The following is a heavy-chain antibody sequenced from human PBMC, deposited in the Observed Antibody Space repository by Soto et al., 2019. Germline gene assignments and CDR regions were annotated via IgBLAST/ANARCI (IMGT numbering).Heavy chain of an antibody. V-gene: IGHV5-51*01. CDR3: ASMNPLFYFDY. CDR2: IYPGDSDT. D-gene: IGHD3-16*01. Sequence: PGDSLKISCKGSWYSFTSFWIGWVRQMPGKGLEWMGIIYPGDSDTRYSPSFQGQVTISADKSISPAYLQWSSLKASDTAMYYCASMNPLFYFDYWGQGTLVTVSS. CDR1: WYSFTSFW. J-gene: IGHJ4*02.